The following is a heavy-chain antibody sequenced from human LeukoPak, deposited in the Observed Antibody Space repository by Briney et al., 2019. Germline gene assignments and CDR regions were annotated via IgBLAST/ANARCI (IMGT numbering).Heavy chain of an antibody. V-gene: IGHV3-53*01. J-gene: IGHJ4*02. Sequence: GGSLRLSCTVSGFTVSSNSMSWVRQAPGKGLEWVSFIYSDNTHYSDSVKGRFTISRDNSKNTLYLQMNSLKTEDTAVYYCARGDSSGWGLDYWGLGTLVTVSS. D-gene: IGHD6-19*01. CDR2: IYSDNT. CDR3: ARGDSSGWGLDY. CDR1: GFTVSSNS.